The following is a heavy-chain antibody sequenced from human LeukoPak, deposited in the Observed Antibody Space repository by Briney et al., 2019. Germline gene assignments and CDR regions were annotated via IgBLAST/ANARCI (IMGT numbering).Heavy chain of an antibody. CDR1: GGTFNNYA. V-gene: IGHV1-69*13. CDR2: IFPLFETA. CDR3: ARGRESHGHYFHF. J-gene: IGHJ4*02. D-gene: IGHD1-26*01. Sequence: ASVKVSCKASGGTFNNYAINWVRQAPGQGLEWMGGIFPLFETANYAQGFKGRVTITADDSMSTAYMELNSLRTEDTAVYYCARGRESHGHYFHFWGQGTLVTVSS.